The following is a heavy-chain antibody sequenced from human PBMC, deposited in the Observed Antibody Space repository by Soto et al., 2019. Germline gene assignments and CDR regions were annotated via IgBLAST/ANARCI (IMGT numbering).Heavy chain of an antibody. V-gene: IGHV4-59*01. D-gene: IGHD2-8*01. CDR2: ISSSGNT. J-gene: IGHJ4*02. CDR3: ARAPMVLTRSYFDS. CDR1: DGSISNFC. Sequence: SATLSLTCTVSDGSISNFCWSWIRQPPGKGLEWIGYISSSGNTNYNPSLKSRVSISVDTSKNQFSLNLTSVTAADTAVYYCARAPMVLTRSYFDSWGQGTPVT.